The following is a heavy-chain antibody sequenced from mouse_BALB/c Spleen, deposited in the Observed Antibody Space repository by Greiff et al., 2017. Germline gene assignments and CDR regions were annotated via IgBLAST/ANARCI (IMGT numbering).Heavy chain of an antibody. J-gene: IGHJ4*01. CDR3: ARANYYGSSLYYAMDY. CDR2: INSNGGST. D-gene: IGHD1-1*01. CDR1: GFTFSSYG. V-gene: IGHV5-6-3*01. Sequence: EVKLMESGGGLVQPGGSLKLSCAASGFTFSSYGMSWVRQTPDKRLELVATINSNGGSTYYPDSVKGRFTISRDNAKNTLYLQMSSLKSEDTAMYYCARANYYGSSLYYAMDYWGQGTSVTVSS.